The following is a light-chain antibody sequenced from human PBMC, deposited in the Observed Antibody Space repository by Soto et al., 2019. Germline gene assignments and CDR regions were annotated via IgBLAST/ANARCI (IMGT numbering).Light chain of an antibody. CDR3: QQRSNWPRT. CDR1: QSVSSF. J-gene: IGKJ1*01. V-gene: IGKV3-11*01. CDR2: DAS. Sequence: EIVLTQSPATLSLSPGERATLSCRATQSVSSFLAWYQQKPGQAPRLLIYDASNRATGIPARFSGSWSGTDFALTIIRLEPEDVAVYYCQQRSNWPRTFGQGTRLEIK.